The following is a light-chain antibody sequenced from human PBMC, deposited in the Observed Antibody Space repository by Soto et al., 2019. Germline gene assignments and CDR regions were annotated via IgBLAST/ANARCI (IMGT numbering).Light chain of an antibody. J-gene: IGKJ3*01. CDR3: QQDNNWPFT. V-gene: IGKV3-15*01. Sequence: EIVMTQSPATLSVSPGERATLSCRASQSVSSNLAWYQQKPGQAPRLLIYGASTRATGIPARFSGSGSGTEVTLTISNLQSGDFAVYYCQQDNNWPFTFGPGTKVDIK. CDR2: GAS. CDR1: QSVSSN.